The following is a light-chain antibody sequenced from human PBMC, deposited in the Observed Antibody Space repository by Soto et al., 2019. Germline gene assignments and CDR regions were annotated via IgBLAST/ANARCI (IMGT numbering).Light chain of an antibody. J-gene: IGLJ2*01. Sequence: QSALTQPASVSGSPGQSITISCTGTSSDVGGYNYVSWYQQHPGKAPKLMIYEVSNRPSGVSNRFSGSKSGNTASLTISGLQAEDEADYYCSSYTSSSTVVFGGGTKPNVL. CDR3: SSYTSSSTVV. CDR2: EVS. CDR1: SSDVGGYNY. V-gene: IGLV2-14*01.